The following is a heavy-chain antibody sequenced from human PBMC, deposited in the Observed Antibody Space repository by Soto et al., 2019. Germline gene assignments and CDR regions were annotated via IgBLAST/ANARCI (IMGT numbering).Heavy chain of an antibody. CDR1: GYSISSGYY. D-gene: IGHD3-22*01. CDR3: ARGYYESSDYFVGSPIFDY. Sequence: PSEILSLTCSVSGYSISSGYYWGWIRQAPGKGLEWIGNIHHSGSTYYNPSLESRVTISIDTSKNQFSLKLTSVTAADTAVYYCARGYYESSDYFVGSPIFDYWGQGSLVTVS. V-gene: IGHV4-38-2*02. J-gene: IGHJ4*02. CDR2: IHHSGST.